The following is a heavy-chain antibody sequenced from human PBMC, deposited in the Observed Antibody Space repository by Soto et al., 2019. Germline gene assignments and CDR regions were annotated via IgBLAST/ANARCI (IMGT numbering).Heavy chain of an antibody. CDR2: INHSGST. D-gene: IGHD6-19*01. V-gene: IGHV4-34*01. CDR1: GGSFGGYY. J-gene: IGHJ5*02. Sequence: QVQLQQWGAGLLKPSETLSLTCAVYGGSFGGYYWSWIRQPPGKGLEWIGEINHSGSTNYNPSLKSRVTISVDTSKNQFSLKLSSVTAADTAVYYCARVHAQKSQWLVPRGRFDPWGQGTLVTVSS. CDR3: ARVHAQKSQWLVPRGRFDP.